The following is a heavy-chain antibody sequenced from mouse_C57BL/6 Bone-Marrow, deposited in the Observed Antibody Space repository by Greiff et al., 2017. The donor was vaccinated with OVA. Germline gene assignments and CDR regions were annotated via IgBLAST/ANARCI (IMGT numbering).Heavy chain of an antibody. V-gene: IGHV1-50*01. CDR3: APTVRGYYAMDY. CDR1: GYTFTSYW. J-gene: IGHJ4*01. Sequence: QVQLQQPGAELVKPGASVKLSCKASGYTFTSYWMQWVKQRPGQGLEWIGEIDPSDSYTNYNQKFKGKATLTVDTSSSTAYMQLSSLTSEDSAVYYCAPTVRGYYAMDYWGQGTSVTVSS. D-gene: IGHD4-1*02. CDR2: IDPSDSYT.